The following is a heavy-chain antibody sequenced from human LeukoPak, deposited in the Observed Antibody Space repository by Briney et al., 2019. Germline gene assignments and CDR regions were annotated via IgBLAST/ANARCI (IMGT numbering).Heavy chain of an antibody. CDR1: GFTFSTYW. V-gene: IGHV3-7*01. CDR2: IKEDGNDK. CDR3: ARDRYYDVWSGYYPPPRHLES. Sequence: GGSLRLSCAAPGFTFSTYWMSWVRQAPGNGLEWVANIKEDGNDKYYVDSVKGRFTISRDNAKNSLYLQMSSLRAEDTAVYYCARDRYYDVWSGYYPPPRHLESWGQGTLVTVSS. J-gene: IGHJ4*02. D-gene: IGHD3-3*01.